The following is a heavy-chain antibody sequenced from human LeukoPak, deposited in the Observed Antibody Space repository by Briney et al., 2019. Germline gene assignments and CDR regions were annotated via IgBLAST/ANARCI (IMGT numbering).Heavy chain of an antibody. CDR1: GYTLTELS. CDR2: FDPEDGET. V-gene: IGHV1-24*01. CDR3: ATDYRGLTRRHIVVVDAFDI. D-gene: IGHD2-21*01. Sequence: ASVKVSCKVSGYTLTELSMHWVRQAPGKGREWMGGFDPEDGETIYAQKFQGRVTMTEDTSTDTAYMELSSLRSEDTAVYYCATDYRGLTRRHIVVVDAFDIWGQGTMVTVSS. J-gene: IGHJ3*02.